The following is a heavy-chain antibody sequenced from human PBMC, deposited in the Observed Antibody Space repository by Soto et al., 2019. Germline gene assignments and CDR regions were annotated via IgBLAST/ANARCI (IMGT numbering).Heavy chain of an antibody. Sequence: EVQLVESGGDLVQPGRSLRLSCAASGFTFDDYAMHWVRQGPGKGLEWVSGISWNSGSIGNEDSVKGRFTISRDNAKNSLYLQMTSLRAEDTALYYCARRNDVGGFDYWGQGTLVTVSS. CDR2: ISWNSGSI. CDR3: ARRNDVGGFDY. D-gene: IGHD1-1*01. CDR1: GFTFDDYA. V-gene: IGHV3-9*01. J-gene: IGHJ4*02.